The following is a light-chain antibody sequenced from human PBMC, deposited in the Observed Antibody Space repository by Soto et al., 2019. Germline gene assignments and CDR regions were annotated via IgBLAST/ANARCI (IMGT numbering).Light chain of an antibody. J-gene: IGLJ2*01. CDR2: DNN. CDR3: GTWDSSLSAVV. CDR1: SSNIGNNY. Sequence: QSVLTQPPSVSAAPGQKVTISCSGSSSNIGNNYVSWYQQLPETAPKLLIYDNNKRPSGIPDRFSGSKSGTSATLGIIGLQTGDEADYYCGTWDSSLSAVVFGGGTKLTVL. V-gene: IGLV1-51*01.